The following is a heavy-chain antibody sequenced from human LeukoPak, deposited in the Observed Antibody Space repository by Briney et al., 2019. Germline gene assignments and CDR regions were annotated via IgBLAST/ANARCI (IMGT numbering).Heavy chain of an antibody. V-gene: IGHV1-69*05. CDR1: GGTFSSYA. J-gene: IGHJ6*03. D-gene: IGHD2-2*01. CDR2: IIPIFGTA. CDR3: ARGIDVLPAAMANYYMDV. Sequence: GASVKVSCKASGGTFSSYAMSWVRQAPGQGLEWMGGIIPIFGTANYAQKFQDRVTITTDESTSTAYMELSSLRSEDTAVYYCARGIDVLPAAMANYYMDVWGKGTTVTVSS.